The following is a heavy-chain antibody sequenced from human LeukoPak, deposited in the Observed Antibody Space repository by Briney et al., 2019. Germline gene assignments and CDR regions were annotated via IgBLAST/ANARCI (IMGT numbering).Heavy chain of an antibody. V-gene: IGHV3-23*01. J-gene: IGHJ4*02. Sequence: GGSLRLSCAASGFTFNSYAMAWVRQAPGKGLEWVSVIGRSGGDIQYVDSVKGRFTISRDNSKNTLYLQMNSLRAEDTAVYYCAKYAPPTTVVTRYFDYWGQGTLVTVSS. D-gene: IGHD4-23*01. CDR2: IGRSGGDI. CDR3: AKYAPPTTVVTRYFDY. CDR1: GFTFNSYA.